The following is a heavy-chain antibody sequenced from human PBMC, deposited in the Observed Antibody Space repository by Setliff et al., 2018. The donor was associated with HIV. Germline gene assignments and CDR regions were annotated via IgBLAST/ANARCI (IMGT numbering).Heavy chain of an antibody. Sequence: SETLSLTCTVSGGSISSGSYYWSWIRQPAGKGLEWIGHIYTSGSTNYNPSLKSRVTISVDTSKNQFSLELSPVTAADTAVYYCASRVYYYDESRILREEGFVPWGQGTLVTGSS. D-gene: IGHD3-22*01. J-gene: IGHJ5*02. CDR1: GGSISSGSYY. V-gene: IGHV4-61*09. CDR3: ASRVYYYDESRILREEGFVP. CDR2: IYTSGST.